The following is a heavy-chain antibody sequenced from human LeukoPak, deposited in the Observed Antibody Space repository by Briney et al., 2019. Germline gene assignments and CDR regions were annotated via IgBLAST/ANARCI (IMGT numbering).Heavy chain of an antibody. V-gene: IGHV4-34*01. Sequence: SETLSLTCAVYGGSFSGYYWSWIRQPPGKGLEWIGEINHSGSTNYNPSLKSRITISIDTSKNQFSLKLSSVTAADTAVYYCARVPRIAVAQDWYFDLWGRGTLVTVSS. D-gene: IGHD6-19*01. J-gene: IGHJ2*01. CDR1: GGSFSGYY. CDR2: INHSGST. CDR3: ARVPRIAVAQDWYFDL.